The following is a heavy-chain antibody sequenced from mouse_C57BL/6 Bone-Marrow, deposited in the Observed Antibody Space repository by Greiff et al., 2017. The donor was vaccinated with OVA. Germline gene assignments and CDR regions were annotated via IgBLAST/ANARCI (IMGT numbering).Heavy chain of an antibody. J-gene: IGHJ3*01. CDR1: GFSLSTFGMG. CDR3: ARIAIYYDYEHAY. V-gene: IGHV8-8*01. CDR2: IWWAADM. D-gene: IGHD2-4*01. Sequence: QVQLKESGPGLLQPSQTLSLTCSFSGFSLSTFGMGVGWIRQPSGKGLEWLAHIWWAADMSYNPALKSRLTISKDTSKNQVFLKIAKVDTADTATYYCARIAIYYDYEHAYWGQGTLVTVSA.